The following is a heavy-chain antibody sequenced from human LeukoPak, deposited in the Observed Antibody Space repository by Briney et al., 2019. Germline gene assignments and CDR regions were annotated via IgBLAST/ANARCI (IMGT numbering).Heavy chain of an antibody. V-gene: IGHV3-53*01. Sequence: GGSLRLSCAASGFTVSTNHMSWVRQAPGKGLEWVSVVYSSGSIDYADSVKGRFTISRDNSKNTLYLQMNSLRAEDTAVYYCARAPGTVPPFYGMDVWGQGTTVTVSS. CDR2: VYSSGSI. CDR3: ARAPGTVPPFYGMDV. CDR1: GFTVSTNH. D-gene: IGHD1-1*01. J-gene: IGHJ6*02.